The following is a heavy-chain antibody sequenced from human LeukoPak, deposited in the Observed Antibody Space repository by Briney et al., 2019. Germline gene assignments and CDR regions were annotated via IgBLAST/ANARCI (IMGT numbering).Heavy chain of an antibody. CDR1: RGSISSSSNY. V-gene: IGHV4-39*07. J-gene: IGHJ4*02. CDR2: IYYSGST. D-gene: IGHD1-1*01. Sequence: KPSETLSLTCTVSRGSISSSSNYWGWIRQPPGKGLEWIGSIYYSGSTYYNPSLKSRVTISVDTSKNQFSLKLSSVTAADTALYYCARATAGTTLFEGIDYWGQGTLVTVSS. CDR3: ARATAGTTLFEGIDY.